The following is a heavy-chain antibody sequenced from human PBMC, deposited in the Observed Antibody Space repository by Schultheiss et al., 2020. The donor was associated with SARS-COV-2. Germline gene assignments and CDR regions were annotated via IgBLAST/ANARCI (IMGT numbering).Heavy chain of an antibody. CDR2: IYYSGST. Sequence: SETLSLTCAVSGGSISSSNWWSWVRQPPGKGLEWIGYIYYSGSTYYNPSLKSLVTISVDTSKNQFSLKLSSVTAADTAVYYCARDGWRLPGKWGQGTLVTVSS. CDR3: ARDGWRLPGK. CDR1: GGSISSSNW. V-gene: IGHV4-4*02. J-gene: IGHJ4*02. D-gene: IGHD3-10*01.